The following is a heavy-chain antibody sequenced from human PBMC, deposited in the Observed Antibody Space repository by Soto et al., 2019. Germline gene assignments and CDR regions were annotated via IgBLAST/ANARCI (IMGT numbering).Heavy chain of an antibody. Sequence: QVQLVQSGAEVKKPGASVKVSCKASGYTFTSYGISWVRQAPGQGLEWMGWISAYNGNTNYAQKLQGRVTMTTDTSTSTAYMELRSLRSDDTAVYYCARVSRLPSRYYYYGMDVWGQGTTVTVSS. CDR2: ISAYNGNT. CDR1: GYTFTSYG. V-gene: IGHV1-18*01. J-gene: IGHJ6*02. D-gene: IGHD2-2*01. CDR3: ARVSRLPSRYYYYGMDV.